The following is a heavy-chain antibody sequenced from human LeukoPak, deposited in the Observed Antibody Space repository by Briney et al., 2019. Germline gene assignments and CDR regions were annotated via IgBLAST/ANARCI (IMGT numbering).Heavy chain of an antibody. CDR2: ISSSSSYI. Sequence: PGGSLRLSCAASGFTFNTYSISWVRQAPGKGLNWVSSISSSSSYIYYTDSVKGRFTISRDNAKNSLYLQMNSMRAEDTAVYYCARREYSSIPGPFDIWGQGTMVTVSS. CDR1: GFTFNTYS. D-gene: IGHD6-6*01. J-gene: IGHJ3*02. CDR3: ARREYSSIPGPFDI. V-gene: IGHV3-21*01.